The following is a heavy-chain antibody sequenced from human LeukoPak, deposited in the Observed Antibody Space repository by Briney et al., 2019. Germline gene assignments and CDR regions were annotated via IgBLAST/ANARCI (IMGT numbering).Heavy chain of an antibody. D-gene: IGHD3-10*01. Sequence: PGRSLRLSCAASGFTFDDYAMHWVRQAPGKGLEWVSGISWNSGSIGYADSVRGRFTISRDNAKNSLYLQMNSLRAEDTALYYYAKAYYYGSGSYSTSFDYWGQGILVTVSS. J-gene: IGHJ4*02. CDR3: AKAYYYGSGSYSTSFDY. CDR2: ISWNSGSI. V-gene: IGHV3-9*01. CDR1: GFTFDDYA.